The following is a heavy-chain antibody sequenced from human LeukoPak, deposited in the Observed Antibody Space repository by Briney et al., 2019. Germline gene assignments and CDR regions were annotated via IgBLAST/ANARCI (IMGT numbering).Heavy chain of an antibody. CDR3: ARADIVVVVAATRWFDP. CDR1: GYTFASYG. V-gene: IGHV1-18*01. D-gene: IGHD2-15*01. CDR2: ISAYNGNT. Sequence: ASVKVSCKASGYTFASYGISWVRQAPGQGLEWMGWISAYNGNTNYAQKLQGRVTMTTDTSTSTAYMELRSLRSDDTAVYYCARADIVVVVAATRWFDPWGQGTLVTVSS. J-gene: IGHJ5*02.